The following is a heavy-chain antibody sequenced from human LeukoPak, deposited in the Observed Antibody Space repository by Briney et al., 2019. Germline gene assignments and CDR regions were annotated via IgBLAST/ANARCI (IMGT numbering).Heavy chain of an antibody. CDR3: AKEMVVAATGYFDY. J-gene: IGHJ4*02. Sequence: GRSLRLSCAASGFTFSSYGMHWVRQAPGKGLEWVAVISYDGSNKYYADSVKGRFTISRDNSKNTLYLQMNSLRAEDTAVYYCAKEMVVAATGYFDYWGQGTLVTVSS. CDR1: GFTFSSYG. CDR2: ISYDGSNK. V-gene: IGHV3-30*18. D-gene: IGHD2-15*01.